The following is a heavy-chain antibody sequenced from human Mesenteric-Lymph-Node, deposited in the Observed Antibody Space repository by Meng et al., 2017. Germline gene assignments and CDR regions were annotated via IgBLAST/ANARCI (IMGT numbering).Heavy chain of an antibody. V-gene: IGHV3-43*01. J-gene: IGHJ4*02. D-gene: IGHD2-8*01. CDR2: ISWDGGST. CDR3: TRLSRMSLSDY. Sequence: GESLKISCAASGFTFDDYTMHWVRQAPGKGLEWVSLISWDGGSTYYADSVKGRFTISRDNARNSLSLQMNSLRAEDTAVYYCTRLSRMSLSDYWGQGSLVTVSS. CDR1: GFTFDDYT.